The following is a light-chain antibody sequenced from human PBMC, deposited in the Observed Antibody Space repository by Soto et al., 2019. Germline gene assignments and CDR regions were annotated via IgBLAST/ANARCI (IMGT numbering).Light chain of an antibody. V-gene: IGKV1-5*03. CDR2: KAS. CDR3: QQYNSYSYT. CDR1: QSISNW. Sequence: DIQMTQSPSTLSASVGDRVIITCRASQSISNWLAWYQQKPGKAPKLLIYKASSLESGVPSRFSGSGSGTEFTLTISSLQPDDFATYYCQQYNSYSYTFGQGTKVEIK. J-gene: IGKJ2*01.